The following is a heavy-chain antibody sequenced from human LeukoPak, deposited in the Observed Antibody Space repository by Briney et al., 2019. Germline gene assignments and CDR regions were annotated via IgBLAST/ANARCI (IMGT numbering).Heavy chain of an antibody. J-gene: IGHJ5*02. Sequence: ASVKVSCKSSVYTFTSYGISWVRPAPGQGLAWVGWISAYNGNKNYAQKLQGRVTMTTDTSTSTAYMELRSLRSDDTAVYYCARGRRYDSSGHDHHWFDPWGQGTLVTVSS. V-gene: IGHV1-18*01. D-gene: IGHD3-22*01. CDR2: ISAYNGNK. CDR3: ARGRRYDSSGHDHHWFDP. CDR1: VYTFTSYG.